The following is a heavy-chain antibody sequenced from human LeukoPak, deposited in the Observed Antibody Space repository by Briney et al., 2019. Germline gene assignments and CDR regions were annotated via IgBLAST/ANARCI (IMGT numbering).Heavy chain of an antibody. V-gene: IGHV5-51*01. CDR2: IYPGDSDS. CDR3: ASPVVQYYYYYYMDV. Sequence: GESLKISFKGSGYSFTSYWIGWVRQMPGKGLEWMGIIYPGDSDSRYSPSFQGQVTISADKSISTAYLQWSSLKASDTAMYYCASPVVQYYYYYYMDVWGKVTTVTVSS. J-gene: IGHJ6*03. D-gene: IGHD1-1*01. CDR1: GYSFTSYW.